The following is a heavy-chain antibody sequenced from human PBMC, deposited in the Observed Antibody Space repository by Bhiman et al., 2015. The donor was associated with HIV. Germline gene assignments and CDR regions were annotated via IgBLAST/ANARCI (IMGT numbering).Heavy chain of an antibody. CDR3: RGEEQLAADAFDI. CDR1: GFTFSSYG. V-gene: IGHV3-33*01. CDR2: IWYDGSNK. Sequence: QVQLVESGGGVVQPGRSLRLSCAASGFTFSSYGMHWVRQAPGKGLEWVAVIWYDGSNKYYADSVKGRFTISRDNSKNTLYLQMNSLRAEDTAVYYCRGEEQLAADAFDIWGQGTMVTVSS. J-gene: IGHJ3*02. D-gene: IGHD6-6*01.